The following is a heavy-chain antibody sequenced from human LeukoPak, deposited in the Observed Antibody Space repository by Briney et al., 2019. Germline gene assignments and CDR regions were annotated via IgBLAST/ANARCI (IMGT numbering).Heavy chain of an antibody. CDR2: IRSKANSYAT. CDR1: GFTFSGSA. Sequence: GGSLRLSCAASGFTFSGSAMHWVRQASGKGLEWVGRIRSKANSYATAYAASVKGRFTISRDDLKNTAYLQMNSLKTEDTAVYYCTRLAVADTVDCWGQGTLVTVSS. CDR3: TRLAVADTVDC. J-gene: IGHJ4*02. V-gene: IGHV3-73*01. D-gene: IGHD6-19*01.